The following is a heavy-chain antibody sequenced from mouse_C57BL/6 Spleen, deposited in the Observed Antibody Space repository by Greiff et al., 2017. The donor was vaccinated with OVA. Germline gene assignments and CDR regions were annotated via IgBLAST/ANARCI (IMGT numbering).Heavy chain of an antibody. V-gene: IGHV2-6-1*01. Sequence: QVQLKQSGPGLVAPSQSLSITCTVSGSSLTSYGVHWVRQPPGKGLEWLVVIWSDGSTTYNSALKSRLSISKDNSKSQVFLKMNSLQTDDTAMYDCARHTTTAGAMDYGGQGTSVTVSS. CDR3: ARHTTTAGAMDY. J-gene: IGHJ4*01. CDR2: IWSDGST. D-gene: IGHD1-2*01. CDR1: GSSLTSYG.